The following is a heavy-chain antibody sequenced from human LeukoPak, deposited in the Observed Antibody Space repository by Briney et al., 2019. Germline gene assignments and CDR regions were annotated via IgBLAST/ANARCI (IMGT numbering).Heavy chain of an antibody. CDR2: IYYSGST. CDR1: GGSISSGDKY. D-gene: IGHD2-21*02. CDR3: ARVTRWAGLDF. Sequence: PSQTLSLTCNVSGGSISSGDKYWSWIRQPPGKGLEWIGYIYYSGSTYYNPSLKSRLTISVDTSESQFSLHLTSVTAADTAVYFCARVTRWAGLDFWGQGTLVTVSS. V-gene: IGHV4-30-4*01. J-gene: IGHJ4*02.